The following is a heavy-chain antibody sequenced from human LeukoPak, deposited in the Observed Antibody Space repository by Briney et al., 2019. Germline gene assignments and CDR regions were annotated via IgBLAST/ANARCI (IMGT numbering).Heavy chain of an antibody. Sequence: PSETLSLTCAVYGGSFSGYYWSWIRQPPGKGLEWIGEINHSGSTNYNPSLKSRVTISVDTSKNQFSLKLSSVTAADTAVYYCARSRPFSRGMDVWGQGTTVTVSS. CDR3: ARSRPFSRGMDV. D-gene: IGHD2-2*01. V-gene: IGHV4-34*01. CDR1: GGSFSGYY. CDR2: INHSGST. J-gene: IGHJ6*02.